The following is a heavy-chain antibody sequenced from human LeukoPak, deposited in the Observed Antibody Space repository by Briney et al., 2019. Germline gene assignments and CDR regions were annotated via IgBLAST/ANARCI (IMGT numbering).Heavy chain of an antibody. CDR3: AKSSGGTCYSVKDS. J-gene: IGHJ5*01. Sequence: PGGSLGLSCAASGFTFSSFGMYWVRQAPGKGLEWVAVIWYDGNNKYYADSVKGRFTISRDNSNNTLYLQMNSLRAEDTAVYYCAKSSGGTCYSVKDSWGQGTLVTVSS. D-gene: IGHD2-15*01. V-gene: IGHV3-33*06. CDR1: GFTFSSFG. CDR2: IWYDGNNK.